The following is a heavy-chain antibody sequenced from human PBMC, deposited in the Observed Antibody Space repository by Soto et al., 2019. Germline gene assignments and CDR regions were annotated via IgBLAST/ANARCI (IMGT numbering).Heavy chain of an antibody. V-gene: IGHV1-18*01. CDR3: ARESKGFLEWLLSDYYYGMDV. D-gene: IGHD3-3*01. CDR1: GYTFTSYG. Sequence: GASVKVSCKASGYTFTSYGISWVRQAPGQGLEWMGWISAYNGNTNYAQKLQGRVTMTTDTSTSTAYMELRSLRSDDTAVYYCARESKGFLEWLLSDYYYGMDVWGQGTTVTVSS. CDR2: ISAYNGNT. J-gene: IGHJ6*02.